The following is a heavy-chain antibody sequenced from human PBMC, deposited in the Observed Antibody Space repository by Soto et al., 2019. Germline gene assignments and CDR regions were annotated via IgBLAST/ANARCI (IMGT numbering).Heavy chain of an antibody. J-gene: IGHJ6*02. CDR3: ARSQSHRSIAVAGPHNYYYYYGMDV. Sequence: PSETLSLTCTVSGGSISSSSYYWSWIRQPPGKGLEWIGYIYYSGSTNYNPSLKSRVTISVDTSKNQFSLKLSSVTAADTAVYYCARSQSHRSIAVAGPHNYYYYYGMDVWGQGTTVTVSS. V-gene: IGHV4-61*01. CDR2: IYYSGST. D-gene: IGHD6-19*01. CDR1: GGSISSSSYY.